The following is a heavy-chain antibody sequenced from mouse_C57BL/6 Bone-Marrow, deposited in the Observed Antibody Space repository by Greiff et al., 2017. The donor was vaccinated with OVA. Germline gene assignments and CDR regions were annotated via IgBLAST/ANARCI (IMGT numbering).Heavy chain of an antibody. J-gene: IGHJ3*01. CDR2: ISYDGSN. D-gene: IGHD1-1*01. V-gene: IGHV3-6*01. CDR1: GYSITSGYY. Sequence: EVKLVESGPGLVKPSQSLSLTCSVTGYSITSGYYWNWIRQFPGNKLEWMGYISYDGSNNYNPSLKNRISITRDTSKNQFFLKLNSVTTEDTATYYCARDGSSPWFAYWGQGTLVTVSA. CDR3: ARDGSSPWFAY.